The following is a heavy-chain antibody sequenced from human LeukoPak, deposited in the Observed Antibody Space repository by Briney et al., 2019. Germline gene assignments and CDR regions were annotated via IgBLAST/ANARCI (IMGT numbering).Heavy chain of an antibody. CDR2: VNPSSGGT. Sequence: ASVRVSCKASGYSFAGYHIHWLRQAPGQGFEWMGWVNPSSGGTLYAQKFQGRVTMTRDTSINTAHMELSSLTSDDTAVYYCAKDLRSWRYHDTWTGSYYYYYMDVWGTGTTVTVPS. CDR1: GYSFAGYH. V-gene: IGHV1-2*02. J-gene: IGHJ6*03. D-gene: IGHD3/OR15-3a*01. CDR3: AKDLRSWRYHDTWTGSYYYYYMDV.